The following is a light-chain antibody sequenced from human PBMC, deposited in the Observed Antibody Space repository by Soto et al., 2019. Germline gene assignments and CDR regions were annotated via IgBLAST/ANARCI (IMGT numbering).Light chain of an antibody. V-gene: IGKV3-15*01. CDR3: QQYNNWPPST. Sequence: EIVMTQAPATLSVSPWERATLSCRASQSVSRNLAWYQQKPGQAPRLLIYAASTRASGISGRFSGSGSGTEFTLAISSLQSEDFAVYYCQQYNNWPPSTFGQGTKVEI. J-gene: IGKJ1*01. CDR1: QSVSRN. CDR2: AAS.